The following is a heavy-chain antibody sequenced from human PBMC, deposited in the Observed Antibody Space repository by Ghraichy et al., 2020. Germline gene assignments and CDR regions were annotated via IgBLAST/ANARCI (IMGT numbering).Heavy chain of an antibody. V-gene: IGHV1-69*13. CDR3: ARDKGSYHTGMDY. J-gene: IGHJ4*02. CDR2: IIPIFGTA. Sequence: SVNVSCKASGGTFSSYAISWVRQAPGQGLEWMGGIIPIFGTANYAQKFQGRVTITADESTSTAYMELSSLRSEDTAVYYCARDKGSYHTGMDYWGQGTLVTVSS. CDR1: GGTFSSYA. D-gene: IGHD1-26*01.